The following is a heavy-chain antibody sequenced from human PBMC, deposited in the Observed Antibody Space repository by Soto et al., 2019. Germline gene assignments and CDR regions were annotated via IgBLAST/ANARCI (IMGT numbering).Heavy chain of an antibody. D-gene: IGHD6-6*01. Sequence: SVKASCKASGGTFSSYTISWVRHAPGQGLEWMGRIIPILGIANYAQKFQGRVTITADKSTSTAYMELSSLRSEDTAVYYCAIWVDSSSSVWFDPWGQGTLVTVXS. V-gene: IGHV1-69*02. CDR2: IIPILGIA. CDR3: AIWVDSSSSVWFDP. CDR1: GGTFSSYT. J-gene: IGHJ5*02.